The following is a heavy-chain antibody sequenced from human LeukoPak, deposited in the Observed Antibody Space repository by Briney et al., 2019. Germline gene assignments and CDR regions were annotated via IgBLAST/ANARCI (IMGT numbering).Heavy chain of an antibody. Sequence: GGSLRLSCAASGFTFSAYGMHWVRQAPGKGLEWVTFIQNDKSNQYYAASVKGRFTISRDNSKNTLYLQMNSLRPDDTALYYCAEDSTAVFSSIDYWGQGTVVTVSS. CDR3: AEDSTAVFSSIDY. J-gene: IGHJ4*02. V-gene: IGHV3-30*02. D-gene: IGHD2/OR15-2a*01. CDR2: IQNDKSNQ. CDR1: GFTFSAYG.